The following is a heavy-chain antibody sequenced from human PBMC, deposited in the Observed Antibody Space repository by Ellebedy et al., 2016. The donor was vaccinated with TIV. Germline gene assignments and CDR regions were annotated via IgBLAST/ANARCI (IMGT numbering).Heavy chain of an antibody. CDR1: GFAFSSYA. V-gene: IGHV3-30*04. CDR3: AINRGMVRRVSDSDRGMDL. Sequence: GESLKISCAASGFAFSSYAMHWVRQAPGKGLEWVAAIAHDGSNEFYADSVKGRFTISRDNSKNMLFLQMTTLRVDDTAVYYCAINRGMVRRVSDSDRGMDLWGQGIKVTVSS. CDR2: IAHDGSNE. D-gene: IGHD3-10*01. J-gene: IGHJ6*02.